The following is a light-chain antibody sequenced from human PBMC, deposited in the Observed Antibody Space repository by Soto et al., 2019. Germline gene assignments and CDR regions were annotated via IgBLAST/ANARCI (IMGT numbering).Light chain of an antibody. CDR2: EVS. Sequence: QSVLTQPPSVSGSLGQSVTISCTGTSSDVGGYNYVSWYQQHPGKAPKLMISEVSKRPSGVPDRFSGSKSGNTASLTVSGLQAEDEADYYCSAYVGSKVFGAGTKVTVL. CDR3: SAYVGSKV. J-gene: IGLJ1*01. V-gene: IGLV2-8*01. CDR1: SSDVGGYNY.